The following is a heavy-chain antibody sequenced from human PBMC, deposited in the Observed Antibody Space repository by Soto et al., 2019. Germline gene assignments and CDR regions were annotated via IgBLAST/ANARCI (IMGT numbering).Heavy chain of an antibody. J-gene: IGHJ6*04. CDR2: FDPEDGEA. V-gene: IGHV1-24*01. CDR1: GYTLIEFA. CDR3: ATLYVSGVEV. D-gene: IGHD3-10*01. Sequence: ASVKVSCKISGYTLIEFALSWVRQAPGNGLEWLGGFDPEDGEAISAQNVQGRITMTADASTGTVFMELNSLRSDDTAVYYCATLYVSGVEVWGKGTMVSVST.